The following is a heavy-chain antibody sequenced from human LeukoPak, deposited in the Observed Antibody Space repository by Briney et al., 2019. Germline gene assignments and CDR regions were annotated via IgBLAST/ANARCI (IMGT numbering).Heavy chain of an antibody. J-gene: IGHJ4*02. Sequence: PSETLSLTCAVYGGSFSGYYWSWIRQPPGKGLEWIGEINHSGSTNYNPSLKSRVTISVDTSKNQFSLKLSSVTAADTAVYYCARYTFGGYYFDYWGQGTLVTVSS. CDR3: ARYTFGGYYFDY. D-gene: IGHD3-16*01. CDR1: GGSFSGYY. CDR2: INHSGST. V-gene: IGHV4-34*01.